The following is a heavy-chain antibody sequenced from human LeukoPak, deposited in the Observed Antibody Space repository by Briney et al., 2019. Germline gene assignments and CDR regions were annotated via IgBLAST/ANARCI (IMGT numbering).Heavy chain of an antibody. Sequence: SETLSLTCTVSGGSISSNIYYWGWIRQPPGKGLEWIGSVSYSGTTSYNPSLKSRVTISIDTSKNQFSLTLSSVTAADTAVYYCARERLGGDVNWGQGTLVTVSS. CDR3: ARERLGGDVN. V-gene: IGHV4-39*02. D-gene: IGHD4-17*01. J-gene: IGHJ4*02. CDR1: GGSISSNIYY. CDR2: VSYSGTT.